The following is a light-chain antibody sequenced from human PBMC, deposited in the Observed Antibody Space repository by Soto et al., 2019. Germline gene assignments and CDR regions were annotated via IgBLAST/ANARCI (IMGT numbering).Light chain of an antibody. Sequence: QSVLTQPASVSGSPGQSITISCTGTSSDVGGYNYVSWYQQHPGKAPKLMIYEVSNRPSGVSNRFSGSKSGNTASLTISGLQAEDEADYYCSSYTSSSTWGFGGGTKLTGL. V-gene: IGLV2-14*01. CDR2: EVS. CDR1: SSDVGGYNY. J-gene: IGLJ3*02. CDR3: SSYTSSSTWG.